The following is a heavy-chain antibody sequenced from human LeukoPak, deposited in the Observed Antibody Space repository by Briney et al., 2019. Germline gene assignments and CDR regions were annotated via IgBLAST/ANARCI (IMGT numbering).Heavy chain of an antibody. Sequence: ASVKASCKASGYTFTSYGISWVRQAPGQGLEWMGWMNPNSGNTGYAQKFQGRVTMTRNTSISTAYMELSSLRSEDTAVYYCARGRSSWQPYFDYWGQGTLVTVSS. J-gene: IGHJ4*02. CDR1: GYTFTSYG. CDR2: MNPNSGNT. V-gene: IGHV1-8*02. D-gene: IGHD6-13*01. CDR3: ARGRSSWQPYFDY.